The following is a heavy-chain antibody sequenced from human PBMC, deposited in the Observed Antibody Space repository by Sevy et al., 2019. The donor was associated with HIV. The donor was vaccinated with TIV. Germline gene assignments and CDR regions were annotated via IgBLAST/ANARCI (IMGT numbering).Heavy chain of an antibody. CDR1: GGSINSSHFS. D-gene: IGHD3-10*01. Sequence: SETLSLTCTVSGGSINSSHFSWGWIRQPPGKGLEWIGTIFYSGSTYYNPSLKSRVAISVDTSKNQFSLRLTSVTAADTAVYYCTRRKPSVVRGVVKGYYFDYWGQGTLVTVSS. V-gene: IGHV4-39*01. J-gene: IGHJ4*02. CDR3: TRRKPSVVRGVVKGYYFDY. CDR2: IFYSGST.